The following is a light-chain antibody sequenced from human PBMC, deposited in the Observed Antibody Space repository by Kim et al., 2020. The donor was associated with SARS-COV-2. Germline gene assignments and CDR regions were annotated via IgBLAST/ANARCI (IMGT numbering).Light chain of an antibody. CDR2: EVS. CDR3: CSYAGSSTFPWV. V-gene: IGLV2-23*02. Sequence: SITISCTGTSSEVGSDNLVSWYQQHPGKAPKLMIYEVSKRPSGVSNRFSGSKSGNTASLTISGLQAEDEADYYCCSYAGSSTFPWVFGTGTKVTVL. CDR1: SSEVGSDNL. J-gene: IGLJ1*01.